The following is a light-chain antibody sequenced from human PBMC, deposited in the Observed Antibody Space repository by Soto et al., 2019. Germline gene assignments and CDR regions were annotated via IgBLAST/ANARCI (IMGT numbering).Light chain of an antibody. V-gene: IGLV3-21*02. CDR2: DDD. Sequence: SYELTQPPSVSVAPGQTASFTCGGHNIWSKSVHWYQQKPGQAPILVIYDDDDRPSGIPGRFSGSNSGSAATLTISRVEAGDEADYYCQVWDSDTDHVVFGGGTKVTVI. CDR3: QVWDSDTDHVV. J-gene: IGLJ2*01. CDR1: NIWSKS.